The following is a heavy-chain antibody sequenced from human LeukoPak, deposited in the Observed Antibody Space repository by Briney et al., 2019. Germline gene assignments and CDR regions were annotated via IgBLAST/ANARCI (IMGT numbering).Heavy chain of an antibody. J-gene: IGHJ3*02. CDR3: AKDWCSSTSCNDAFDI. CDR1: GFTFSSYA. V-gene: IGHV3-23*01. D-gene: IGHD2-2*01. CDR2: ISGSGGST. Sequence: GGSLRLSCAASGFTFSSYAMSWVRQAPGKGLEWVSAISGSGGSTYYADSVKGRFTISRDNSKNTLYLQMNSLRAEDTAVYYCAKDWCSSTSCNDAFDIWGQGTMVTVSS.